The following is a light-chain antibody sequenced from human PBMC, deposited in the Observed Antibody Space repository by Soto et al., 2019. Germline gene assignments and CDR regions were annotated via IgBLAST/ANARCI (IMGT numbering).Light chain of an antibody. J-gene: IGKJ1*01. CDR3: QQYNSYSPPWT. Sequence: DIQMTKSPSTLSASVGDRVTITCRASQSISSWLAWYQQKPGKAPKLLIYDASSLESGVPSRFSGSGSGTEFTLTISSLQPDDFATYYCQQYNSYSPPWTFGQGTKVEI. V-gene: IGKV1-5*01. CDR1: QSISSW. CDR2: DAS.